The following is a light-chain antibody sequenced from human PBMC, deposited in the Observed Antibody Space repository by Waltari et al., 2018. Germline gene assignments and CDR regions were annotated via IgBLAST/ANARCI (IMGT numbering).Light chain of an antibody. Sequence: EVVLTQSPATLALSPGERATLSCRASQGVSSYLAWYQQKPGQAPRLLIYDASKRATGIPARFTGSASGTHCTRTISSLEPEDYAVYYCQQRSKWFTFGGGTKVEIK. CDR2: DAS. CDR1: QGVSSY. V-gene: IGKV3-11*01. CDR3: QQRSKWFT. J-gene: IGKJ4*01.